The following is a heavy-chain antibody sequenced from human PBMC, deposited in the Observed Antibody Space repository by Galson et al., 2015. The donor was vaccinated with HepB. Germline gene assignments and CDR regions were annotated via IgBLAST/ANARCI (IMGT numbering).Heavy chain of an antibody. CDR3: AREGGAAADFDY. CDR2: IAPSDSSI. Sequence: QSGAEVKKPGESLTISCQGSGYIFSTYWITWVRQMPGKGLEWMGRIAPSDSSINYRPSFQGHVSFSADKSISTAYLRWSSLHASDTAIYYCAREGGAAADFDYWGQGTLVTVSS. D-gene: IGHD6-13*01. CDR1: GYIFSTYW. J-gene: IGHJ4*02. V-gene: IGHV5-10-1*01.